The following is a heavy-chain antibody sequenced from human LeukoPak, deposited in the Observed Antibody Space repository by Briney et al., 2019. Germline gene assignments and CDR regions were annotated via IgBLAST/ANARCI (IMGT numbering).Heavy chain of an antibody. V-gene: IGHV3-30*02. J-gene: IGHJ6*03. CDR1: GFSRYG. D-gene: IGHD7-27*01. Sequence: PGGSLRLSCAASGFSRYGMHWVRQSPGKGLEWVAFTLFDGSKKDYADSPKGRFTISRDSSNNRLYLQMNSLRIDDTAVYYCAKDSCPGCGVAWGMDVWGKGTTVTVSS. CDR2: TLFDGSKK. CDR3: AKDSCPGCGVAWGMDV.